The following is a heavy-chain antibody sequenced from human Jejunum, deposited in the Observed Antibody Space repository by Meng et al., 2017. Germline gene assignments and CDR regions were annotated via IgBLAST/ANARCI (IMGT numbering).Heavy chain of an antibody. V-gene: IGHV4-4*02. D-gene: IGHD3-10*02. CDR1: GGSIESNSW. Sequence: QVQVQESGPGRVQPSETLSLTCAVSGGSIESNSWWTWIRQPPGQGLEWIGEVYHSGSTHYNPSLQSRVTISIDNSKSRFSLSLNSVTAADTAIYYCARADYVRYFDLWGRGTLVTVSS. CDR3: ARADYVRYFDL. J-gene: IGHJ2*01. CDR2: VYHSGST.